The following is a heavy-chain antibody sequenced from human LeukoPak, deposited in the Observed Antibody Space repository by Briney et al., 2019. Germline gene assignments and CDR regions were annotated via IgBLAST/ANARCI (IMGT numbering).Heavy chain of an antibody. Sequence: GESLKISCKGSGYSFTSYWIGWVRQMPGKGLEWMWIIYPGDSDTRYSPSFQGQVTISADKSISTAYLQWSSLKASDTAMYYCARHGGYCSSTSCYASWFDPWGQGTLVTVSS. J-gene: IGHJ5*02. D-gene: IGHD2-2*03. CDR3: ARHGGYCSSTSCYASWFDP. V-gene: IGHV5-51*01. CDR1: GYSFTSYW. CDR2: IYPGDSDT.